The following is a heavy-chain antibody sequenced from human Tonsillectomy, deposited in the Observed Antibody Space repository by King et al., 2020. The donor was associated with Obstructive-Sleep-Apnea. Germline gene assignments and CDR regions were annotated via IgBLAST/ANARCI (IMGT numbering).Heavy chain of an antibody. J-gene: IGHJ5*02. CDR1: GASITNRSYF. CDR2: FYYGGNT. Sequence: QLQESGPGLVKPSKTLSLTCVVSGASITNRSYFWGWIRQSPGKGLEWIGSFYYGGNTYYNPSLESRVSISVETSKNQFSLQLTSVTAADSALYYCAGHTGVFPLLGFFGPWGQGILVTVSS. D-gene: IGHD3-22*01. V-gene: IGHV4-39*01. CDR3: AGHTGVFPLLGFFGP.